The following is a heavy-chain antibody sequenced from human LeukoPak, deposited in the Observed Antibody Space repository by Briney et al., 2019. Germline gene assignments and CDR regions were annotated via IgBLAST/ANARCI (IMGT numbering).Heavy chain of an antibody. Sequence: GGSLRLSCAASGFSFSRNWMSWVRQAPGKGLEWVANIKEDGGEKFYVDSVKGRFTISRDNAKHSLYLQMNSLGAEDTAVYYCARGRYCSGNACSFFDYWGQGTLVTVSS. CDR2: IKEDGGEK. CDR1: GFSFSRNW. J-gene: IGHJ4*02. V-gene: IGHV3-7*01. D-gene: IGHD2-15*01. CDR3: ARGRYCSGNACSFFDY.